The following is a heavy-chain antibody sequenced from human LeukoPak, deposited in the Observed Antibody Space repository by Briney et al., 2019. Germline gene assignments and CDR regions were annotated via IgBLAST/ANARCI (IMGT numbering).Heavy chain of an antibody. D-gene: IGHD1-1*01. CDR1: GFTFSSYA. CDR2: INNDGSSA. CDR3: ARRGTGHGMDV. J-gene: IGHJ6*02. V-gene: IGHV3-74*01. Sequence: PGGSLRLSCAASGFTFSSYAMNWVRQAPGKGLVWVSRINNDGSSASYVDSVKGRFTISRDNAKNTLFLQMNSLRAGDTAVYYCARRGTGHGMDVWGQGTTVIVSS.